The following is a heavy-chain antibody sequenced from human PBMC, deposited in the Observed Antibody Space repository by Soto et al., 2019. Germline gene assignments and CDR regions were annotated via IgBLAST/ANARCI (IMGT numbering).Heavy chain of an antibody. CDR3: ARVCGGNCHYGMDV. J-gene: IGHJ6*02. Sequence: QVQLQESGPGLVKPTQTLSLTCTVSGGSISSGGYYWSWIRQHPGKGLEWIGYIYSSGSTYYNPHLKRRVTISVDTSKNQFSLKLSYVNEADTPVYYCARVCGGNCHYGMDVWGQGTTVNVSS. V-gene: IGHV4-31*03. D-gene: IGHD2-21*02. CDR1: GGSISSGGYY. CDR2: IYSSGST.